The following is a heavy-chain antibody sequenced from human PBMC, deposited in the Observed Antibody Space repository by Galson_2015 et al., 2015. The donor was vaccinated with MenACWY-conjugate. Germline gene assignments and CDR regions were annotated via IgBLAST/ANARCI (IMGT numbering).Heavy chain of an antibody. J-gene: IGHJ4*02. V-gene: IGHV1-46*01. D-gene: IGHD3-22*01. CDR3: ATQGGVYYYDSSGYFDY. CDR2: INPSGGST. CDR1: GYTFTSYY. Sequence: SVKVSCKASGYTFTSYYMHWVRQAPGQGLEWMGIINPSGGSTSYAQKFQGRVTMTRDTSTSTVYMELSSLRSEDTAVYYCATQGGVYYYDSSGYFDYWGQGTLVTVSS.